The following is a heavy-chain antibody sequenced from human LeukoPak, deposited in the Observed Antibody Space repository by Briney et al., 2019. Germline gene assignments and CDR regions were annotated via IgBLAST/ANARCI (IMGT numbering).Heavy chain of an antibody. D-gene: IGHD2-2*01. J-gene: IGHJ4*02. V-gene: IGHV4-38-2*02. CDR1: GYSISSGYY. Sequence: SETLSLTCTVSGYSISSGYYWGWIRQPPGKGLEWIGSIYHSGSTYYNPSLKSRVTISVDTSKNQFSLKLSSVKAADTAVYSCARAYCSSTSCRGPFDYWGQGTLVTVSS. CDR3: ARAYCSSTSCRGPFDY. CDR2: IYHSGST.